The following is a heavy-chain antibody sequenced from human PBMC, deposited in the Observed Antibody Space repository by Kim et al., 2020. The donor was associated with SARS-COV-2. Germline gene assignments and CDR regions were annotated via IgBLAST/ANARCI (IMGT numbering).Heavy chain of an antibody. CDR2: INPNSGGA. V-gene: IGHV1-2*06. CDR3: ARFDYYGSSDRPDY. D-gene: IGHD3-22*01. J-gene: IGHJ4*02. CDR1: GYTFTAYY. Sequence: ASVKVSCKASGYTFTAYYINWVRQAPGQGLEWMGRINPNSGGATYAQNFQGRVTMTRDTSITTAYMELSSLRSDDTALYYCARFDYYGSSDRPDYWGQGTLVTVSS.